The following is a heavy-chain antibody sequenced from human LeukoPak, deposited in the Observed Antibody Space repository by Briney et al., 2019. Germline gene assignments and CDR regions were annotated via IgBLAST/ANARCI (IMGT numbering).Heavy chain of an antibody. V-gene: IGHV1-2*02. CDR1: GYTFTDYY. J-gene: IGHJ4*02. CDR2: INPNSGGT. D-gene: IGHD6-19*01. CDR3: ASSSSGWSMGYFDY. Sequence: GASVKVSCRASGYTFTDYYMHWVRQAPGQGLEWMGWINPNSGGTNYAQKFQGRVTMTRDTSISTAYMELSRLRSDDTAVYYCASSSSGWSMGYFDYWGQGTLVTVSS.